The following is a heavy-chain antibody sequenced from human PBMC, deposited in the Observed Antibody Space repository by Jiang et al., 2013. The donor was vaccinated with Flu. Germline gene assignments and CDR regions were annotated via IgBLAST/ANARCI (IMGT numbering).Heavy chain of an antibody. Sequence: WIGYIYYSGSTNYNPSLKSRVTISVDTSKNQFSLKLSSVTAADTAVYYCARHPQRFYYDTSGYCDYWGQGTLVTVSS. V-gene: IGHV4-59*08. D-gene: IGHD3-22*01. CDR3: ARHPQRFYYDTSGYCDY. CDR2: IYYSGST. J-gene: IGHJ4*02.